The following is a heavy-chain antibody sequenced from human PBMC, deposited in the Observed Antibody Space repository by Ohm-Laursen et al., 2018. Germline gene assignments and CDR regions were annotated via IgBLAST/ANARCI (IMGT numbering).Heavy chain of an antibody. CDR1: GFTFSSYA. CDR3: AKKEYVVANYFDY. Sequence: SLRLSCTASGFTFSSYAMSWVRQAPGKGLEWVSAISGSGGSTYYADSVKGRFTISRDNSKNTLYLQMNSLRAEDTAVYYCAKKEYVVANYFDYWGQGTLVTVSS. D-gene: IGHD5-12*01. J-gene: IGHJ4*02. CDR2: ISGSGGST. V-gene: IGHV3-23*01.